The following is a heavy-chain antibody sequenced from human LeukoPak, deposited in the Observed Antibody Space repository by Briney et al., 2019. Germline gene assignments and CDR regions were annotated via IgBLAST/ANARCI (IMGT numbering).Heavy chain of an antibody. CDR2: IYFNGIT. CDR1: GASISSSTTYF. V-gene: IGHV4-39*01. D-gene: IGHD6-19*01. CDR3: ARQMSGRWLVTNAFDI. Sequence: SETLSLTCTVSGASISSSTTYFWGWIRQPPGKGLEWIGTIYFNGITYYSPSLKSRVTISVDTSKNQFSLKLSSVTAADTALYYCARQMSGRWLVTNAFDIWGQGTMVAVSS. J-gene: IGHJ3*02.